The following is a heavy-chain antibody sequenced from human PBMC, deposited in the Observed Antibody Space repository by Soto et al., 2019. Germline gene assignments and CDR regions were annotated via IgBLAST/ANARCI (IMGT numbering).Heavy chain of an antibody. CDR1: GFTFSSYG. CDR2: IWYDGSNK. Sequence: QVQLVESGGGVVQPGRSLRLSCAASGFTFSSYGMHWVRQAPGKGLEWVAVIWYDGSNKYYADSVKGRFTISRDNSKNTLYLQMNSLRAEDTAVYYCARGYEVASPLLVDYWGQGTLVTVSS. V-gene: IGHV3-33*01. D-gene: IGHD3-3*01. J-gene: IGHJ4*02. CDR3: ARGYEVASPLLVDY.